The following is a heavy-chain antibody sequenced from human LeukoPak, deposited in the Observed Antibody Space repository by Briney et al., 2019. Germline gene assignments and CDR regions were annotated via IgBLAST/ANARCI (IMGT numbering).Heavy chain of an antibody. CDR3: ARVSSLGGFDY. Sequence: SETLSLTCTVSGGSISSYYWSWIRQPPGKGLEWIGYIYYSGSTNYNPSLKSRVTISVDTSKNQYSLKLSSVTAADTAVYYCARVSSLGGFDYWGQGTLVTVSS. CDR1: GGSISSYY. J-gene: IGHJ4*02. D-gene: IGHD2-15*01. CDR2: IYYSGST. V-gene: IGHV4-59*01.